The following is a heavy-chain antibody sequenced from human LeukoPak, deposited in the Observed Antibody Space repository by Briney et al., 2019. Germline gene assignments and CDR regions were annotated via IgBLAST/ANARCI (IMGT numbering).Heavy chain of an antibody. CDR2: ISSNGGST. J-gene: IGHJ6*02. D-gene: IGHD6-13*01. V-gene: IGHV3-64*01. CDR1: GFTFSSYA. CDR3: ARPGGSSSWYSAYYYGMDV. Sequence: GGSLRLSCAASGFTFSSYAMHWVRQAPGKGLEYVSAISSNGGSTYYANSVKGRFTISRDNSKNTLYLQMGSLRAEDMAVYYCARPGGSSSWYSAYYYGMDVWGQGTTVTVSS.